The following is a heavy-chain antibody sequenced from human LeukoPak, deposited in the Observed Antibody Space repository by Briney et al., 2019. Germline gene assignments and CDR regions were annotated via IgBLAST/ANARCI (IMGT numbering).Heavy chain of an antibody. CDR3: ARDRGATAPDAFDI. Sequence: PGGSLRLSCAGSGFTFSSYSMNWVRQAPGKGLEWVSSISSSSSYIYYADSLKGRFTISRDNAKNSLYLQMNSLRAEDTAVYYCARDRGATAPDAFDIWGQGTMVTVSS. V-gene: IGHV3-21*01. CDR2: ISSSSSYI. CDR1: GFTFSSYS. D-gene: IGHD1-26*01. J-gene: IGHJ3*02.